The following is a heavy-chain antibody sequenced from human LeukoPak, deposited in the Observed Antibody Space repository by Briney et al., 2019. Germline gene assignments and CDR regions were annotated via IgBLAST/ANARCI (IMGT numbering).Heavy chain of an antibody. J-gene: IGHJ4*02. CDR3: ARDYYDILTGYSSVGPGDY. V-gene: IGHV1-69*10. CDR2: IIPILGIA. Sequence: GASVKVSCKASGGTFSSYAISWVRQAPGQGLEWMGRIIPILGIANYAQKFQGRVTITADKSTSTAYMELSSLRSEDTAVYYCARDYYDILTGYSSVGPGDYWSQGTLVTVSS. CDR1: GGTFSSYA. D-gene: IGHD3-9*01.